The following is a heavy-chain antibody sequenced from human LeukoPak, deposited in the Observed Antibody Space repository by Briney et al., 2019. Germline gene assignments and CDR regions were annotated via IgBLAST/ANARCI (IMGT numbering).Heavy chain of an antibody. J-gene: IGHJ3*02. Sequence: PSETLSLTCTVSGGPIGSYYWSWIRQPPGKGLEWIGYIYYDGSTNYNPSLKSRVTISVDTSKNQFSLKLSSVTAADTAVYYCARGLRDIVLMVYAIPAFDIWGQGTMVTVSS. CDR1: GGPIGSYY. D-gene: IGHD2-8*01. CDR2: IYYDGST. V-gene: IGHV4-59*12. CDR3: ARGLRDIVLMVYAIPAFDI.